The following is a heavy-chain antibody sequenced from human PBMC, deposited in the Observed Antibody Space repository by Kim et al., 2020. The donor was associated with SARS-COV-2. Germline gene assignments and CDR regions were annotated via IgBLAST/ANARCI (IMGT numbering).Heavy chain of an antibody. J-gene: IGHJ4*02. V-gene: IGHV5-51*01. Sequence: GESLKISCKGSGYSFTSYWIGWVRQMPGKGLEWMGIIYPGDSDTRYSPSFQGQVTISADKSISTAYLQWSSLKASDTAMYYCASAYCSSTSCYLSVDYWGQGTLVTVSS. CDR1: GYSFTSYW. D-gene: IGHD2-2*01. CDR2: IYPGDSDT. CDR3: ASAYCSSTSCYLSVDY.